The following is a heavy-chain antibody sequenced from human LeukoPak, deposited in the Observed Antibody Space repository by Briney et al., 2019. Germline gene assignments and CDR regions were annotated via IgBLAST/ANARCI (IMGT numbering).Heavy chain of an antibody. Sequence: SVKVSCKASGYTFTSYGISWVRQAPGQGLEWMGRIIPILGIANYAQKFQGRVTITADKSTSTAYMELSSLRSEDTAVYYCARSRPPYCTNGVCYGVDYGMDVWGQGTTVTVSS. J-gene: IGHJ6*02. CDR1: GYTFTSYG. V-gene: IGHV1-69*04. CDR3: ARSRPPYCTNGVCYGVDYGMDV. CDR2: IIPILGIA. D-gene: IGHD2-8*01.